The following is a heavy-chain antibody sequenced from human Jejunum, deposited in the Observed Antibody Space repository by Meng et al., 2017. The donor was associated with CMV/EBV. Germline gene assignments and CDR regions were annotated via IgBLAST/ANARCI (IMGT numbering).Heavy chain of an antibody. D-gene: IGHD3-10*01. CDR3: IKDDLRGSPGH. V-gene: IGHV3-9*01. CDR1: CFIFGNHT. Sequence: SFADFCFIFGNHTIHWFRPTPDNDLALVSGIHCNTVNGSADSVKGRFTISRDNASYFLFLQMDNLSADDTALYFCIKDDLRGSPGHWGQGTLVTVSS. J-gene: IGHJ4*02. CDR2: IHCNTVN.